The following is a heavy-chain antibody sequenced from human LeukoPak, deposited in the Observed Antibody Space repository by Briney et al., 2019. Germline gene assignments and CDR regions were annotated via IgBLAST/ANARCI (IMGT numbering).Heavy chain of an antibody. D-gene: IGHD2-21*02. V-gene: IGHV3-23*01. Sequence: PGGSLRLSWAASGCTFSSYAMSWVRRAPGMGLEWVSSIRNSGGKTYYADSVKGRFTISRDNSKNTVYLQMDSLRAEDTAVYYCASTASYCGSDCYSYFDYWGQGTLVTVSS. CDR2: IRNSGGKT. CDR3: ASTASYCGSDCYSYFDY. J-gene: IGHJ4*02. CDR1: GCTFSSYA.